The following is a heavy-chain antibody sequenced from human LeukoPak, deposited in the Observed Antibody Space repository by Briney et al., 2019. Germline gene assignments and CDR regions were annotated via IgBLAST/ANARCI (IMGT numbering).Heavy chain of an antibody. Sequence: GGSLRLSCAASGFTFSGYGMSWVRQAPGKGLEWVSAISGSGGSTYYADSVKGRFTISRDNSKNTLYLQMNSLRAEDTAVYYCAKGRGWEASYYYYYMDVWGKGNTVTISS. D-gene: IGHD1-26*01. CDR2: ISGSGGST. V-gene: IGHV3-23*01. J-gene: IGHJ6*03. CDR3: AKGRGWEASYYYYYMDV. CDR1: GFTFSGYG.